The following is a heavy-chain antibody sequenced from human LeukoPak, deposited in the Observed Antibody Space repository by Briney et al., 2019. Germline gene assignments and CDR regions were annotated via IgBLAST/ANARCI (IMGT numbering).Heavy chain of an antibody. J-gene: IGHJ4*02. CDR2: ITSSGDTI. Sequence: QAGGSLRLSCTTSVFPFSRYSMNWVRQAPGKGLEWVSYITSSGDTIYYADSVKGRFTISRDNSKNTLYLQMNSLRAEDTAVYYCAKDLDGSYSLDLRLDYWGQGTLVTVSS. CDR3: AKDLDGSYSLDLRLDY. D-gene: IGHD1-26*01. V-gene: IGHV3-48*01. CDR1: VFPFSRYS.